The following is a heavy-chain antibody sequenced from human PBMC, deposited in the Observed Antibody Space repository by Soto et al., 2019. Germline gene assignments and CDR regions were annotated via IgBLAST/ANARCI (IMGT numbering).Heavy chain of an antibody. J-gene: IGHJ4*02. V-gene: IGHV4-34*01. Sequence: SETLSLTCAVYGGSFSGYYWSWIRQPPGKGLEWIGEINHSGSTNYNPSLKSRVTISVDTSKNQFSLKLSSVTAADTAVYYCASVRPDSVVVPAGDTDYWGQGTLVTVSS. CDR1: GGSFSGYY. CDR3: ASVRPDSVVVPAGDTDY. CDR2: INHSGST. D-gene: IGHD2-2*01.